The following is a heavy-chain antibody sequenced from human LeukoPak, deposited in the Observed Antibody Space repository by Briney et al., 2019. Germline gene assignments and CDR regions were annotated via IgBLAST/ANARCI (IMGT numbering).Heavy chain of an antibody. V-gene: IGHV4-61*02. CDR3: ARDGAYYDFWRVLDY. CDR1: GGSISSGSYY. Sequence: SETLSLTCTVSGGSISSGSYYWSWIRQPAGKGLEWIGRIYTSGSTNYNPSLKSRVTMSVDTSKNQFSLKLSSVTAADTAVYYCARDGAYYDFWRVLDYWGQGTLVTVSS. J-gene: IGHJ4*02. CDR2: IYTSGST. D-gene: IGHD3-3*01.